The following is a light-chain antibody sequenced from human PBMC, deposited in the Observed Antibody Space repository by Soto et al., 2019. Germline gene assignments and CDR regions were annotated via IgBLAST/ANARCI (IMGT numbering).Light chain of an antibody. CDR1: SSDVGGYNY. Sequence: QSALTQPPSASGSPGQSVTISCTGTSSDVGGYNYVSWYQQHPGKAPKLMIYEVTKRPSGVPDRFSGSKSGNTASLTVSGLQSEDEADYFCSSLAGTIFYVFGTGTKLTVL. CDR3: SSLAGTIFYV. J-gene: IGLJ1*01. CDR2: EVT. V-gene: IGLV2-8*01.